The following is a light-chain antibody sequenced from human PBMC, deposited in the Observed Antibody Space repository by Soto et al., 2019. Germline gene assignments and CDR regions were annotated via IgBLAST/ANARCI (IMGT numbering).Light chain of an antibody. CDR1: GSGGGRYNL. CDR3: SSYARRNNLL. J-gene: IGLJ2*01. CDR2: EDT. V-gene: IGLV2-23*01. Sequence: QSALTQPASVSGSPGQSITISCNASGSGGGRYNLVSWYQQHPGKAPKLILYEDTKRPSGVPDRFSGSKSGNSASLTVSGLQAEDEGDYFCSSYARRNNLLFGGGTKLTVL.